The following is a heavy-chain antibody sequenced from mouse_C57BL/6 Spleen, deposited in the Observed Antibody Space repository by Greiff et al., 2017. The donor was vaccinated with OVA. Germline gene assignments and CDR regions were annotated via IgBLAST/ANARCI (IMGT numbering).Heavy chain of an antibody. J-gene: IGHJ4*01. V-gene: IGHV1-69*01. Sequence: QVQLQQPGAELVMPGPSVKLSCKASGYTFTSYWMHWVQQRPGQGLEWIGEIDPSDSYTNYNQKFKGKSTLTVDKSSSTAYMQLSSLTSEDSAVYYGAQSVARDAMDYWGQGTSVTVSS. CDR1: GYTFTSYW. CDR3: AQSVARDAMDY. CDR2: IDPSDSYT.